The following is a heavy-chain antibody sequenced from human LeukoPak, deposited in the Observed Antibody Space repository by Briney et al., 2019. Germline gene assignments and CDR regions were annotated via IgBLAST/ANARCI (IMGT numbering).Heavy chain of an antibody. V-gene: IGHV3-7*01. CDR1: VVTFKTFL. D-gene: IGHD1-1*01. CDR3: AKHGIGRGPDS. CDR2: IKPAGSGK. Sequence: GSLRLSCAPSVVTFKTFLMSSGPEAPGQGRGWGATIKPAGSGKYYAACVRGRFTISRDNAKNSLYLQTNSLRDEDTAVHYCAKHGIGRGPDSWGQGTLVTVSS. J-gene: IGHJ4*02.